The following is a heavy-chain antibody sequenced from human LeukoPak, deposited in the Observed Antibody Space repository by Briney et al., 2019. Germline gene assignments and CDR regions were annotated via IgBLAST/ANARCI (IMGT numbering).Heavy chain of an antibody. V-gene: IGHV4-34*01. CDR1: GGSFSDYY. Sequence: SETLSLTCAVYGGSFSDYYWSWIRQPPGKGLEWIGEINHSGRTTYNPPLKSRVTISVDTSKNLFSLKLNSVTAADTAVYYCARDGAAAGWYDYWGQGTLVTVSS. CDR3: ARDGAAAGWYDY. D-gene: IGHD6-13*01. J-gene: IGHJ4*02. CDR2: INHSGRT.